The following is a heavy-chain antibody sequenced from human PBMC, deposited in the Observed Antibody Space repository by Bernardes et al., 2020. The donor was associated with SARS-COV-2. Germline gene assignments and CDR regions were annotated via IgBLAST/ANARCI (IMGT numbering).Heavy chain of an antibody. CDR1: GFTFSSYA. Sequence: GGSLRLSCAASGFTFSSYAMNWVRQAPGKGLEWVSAISGSSGSTYYADSVKGRFTISRDNSKNTLYLLMNNLRAEDTAVYYCAKDLRQQLLPQEFDCWGQGTLVTVSS. CDR3: AKDLRQQLLPQEFDC. V-gene: IGHV3-23*01. D-gene: IGHD6-13*01. CDR2: ISGSSGST. J-gene: IGHJ4*02.